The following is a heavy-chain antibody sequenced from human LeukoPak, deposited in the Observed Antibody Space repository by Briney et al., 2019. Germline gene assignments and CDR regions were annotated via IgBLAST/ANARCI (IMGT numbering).Heavy chain of an antibody. J-gene: IGHJ3*02. Sequence: GGSLRLSCAASGFTFSSYAMSWVRQAPGKGLEWVSAISGSGGSTYYADSVKGRFTISRDNSKNTLNLQMNSLRAEDTAVYYCAKAYRYYYDSSGYYYEDAFDIWGQGTMVTVSS. D-gene: IGHD3-22*01. CDR3: AKAYRYYYDSSGYYYEDAFDI. CDR1: GFTFSSYA. CDR2: ISGSGGST. V-gene: IGHV3-23*01.